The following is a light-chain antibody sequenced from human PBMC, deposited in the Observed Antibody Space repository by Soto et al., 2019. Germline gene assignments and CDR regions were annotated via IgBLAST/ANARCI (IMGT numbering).Light chain of an antibody. Sequence: QSALTQPRSVSGSPGQSVTISCTGTSSDVGGYNHVSWYQHHPGKAPKLMIYDVNKRPSGVPDRFSGSKSGNTASLTTSGLQAEDEADYYCCSYAGSSTFVFGGGTQLTV. CDR2: DVN. V-gene: IGLV2-11*01. J-gene: IGLJ2*01. CDR1: SSDVGGYNH. CDR3: CSYAGSSTFV.